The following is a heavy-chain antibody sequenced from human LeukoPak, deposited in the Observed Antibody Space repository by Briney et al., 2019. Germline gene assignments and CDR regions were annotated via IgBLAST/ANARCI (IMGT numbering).Heavy chain of an antibody. J-gene: IGHJ4*02. CDR2: ISAYNGNT. Sequence: ASVKVSCKASGYTFTGYYMHWVRQAPGQGLEWMGWISAYNGNTNYAQKLQGRVTMTTDTSTSTAYMELRSLRSDDTAVYYCARELSRRVPATATYFDYWGQGTLVTVSS. D-gene: IGHD2-2*01. V-gene: IGHV1-18*04. CDR3: ARELSRRVPATATYFDY. CDR1: GYTFTGYY.